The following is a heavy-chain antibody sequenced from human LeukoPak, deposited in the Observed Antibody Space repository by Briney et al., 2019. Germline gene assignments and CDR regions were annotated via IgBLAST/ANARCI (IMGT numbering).Heavy chain of an antibody. D-gene: IGHD5-18*01. CDR1: GFTFSNYG. J-gene: IGHJ4*02. V-gene: IGHV3-33*06. CDR2: IWYNGGNK. CDR3: AKATELWLLDY. Sequence: GGSLRLXCAASGFTFSNYGMHWVRQAPGKGLEWVAVIWYNGGNKYYADSVKGRLTISRDNSKTTLYLQMNSLRAEDTAVYYCAKATELWLLDYWGQGTLVTVSS.